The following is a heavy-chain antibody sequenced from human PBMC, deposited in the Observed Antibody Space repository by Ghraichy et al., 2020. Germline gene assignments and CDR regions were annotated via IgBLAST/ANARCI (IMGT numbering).Heavy chain of an antibody. V-gene: IGHV3-23*01. D-gene: IGHD1-26*01. CDR1: GFTFSSYA. CDR3: AKDYKSSGSSSHLDY. J-gene: IGHJ4*02. CDR2: ISGSGGST. Sequence: GGSLRLSCAASGFTFSSYAMSWVRQAPGKGLEWVSAISGSGGSTYYADSVKGRFTISRDNSKNTLYLQMNSLRAEDTAVYYCAKDYKSSGSSSHLDYWGQGTLVTVSS.